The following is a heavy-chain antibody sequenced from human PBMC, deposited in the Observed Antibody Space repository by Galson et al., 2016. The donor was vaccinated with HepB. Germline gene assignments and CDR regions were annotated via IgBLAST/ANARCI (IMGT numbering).Heavy chain of an antibody. CDR1: GYAFTNYY. CDR3: ARQDLSPFYFEY. V-gene: IGHV1-46*01. CDR2: VNPSGGST. D-gene: IGHD3-16*02. J-gene: IGHJ4*02. Sequence: SVKVSCKASGYAFTNYYMHWVRQAPGQGLEWMGVVNPSGGSTDYAQKFQGRVTMTKDTSTSTIYMEPSSLRAEDAAVYYCARQDLSPFYFEYWGREPWSPSP.